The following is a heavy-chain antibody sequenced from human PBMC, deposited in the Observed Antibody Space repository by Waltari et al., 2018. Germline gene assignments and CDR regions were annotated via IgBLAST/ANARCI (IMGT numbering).Heavy chain of an antibody. CDR3: VYVVGDYGYFDL. V-gene: IGHV3-21*01. Sequence: EVQLVESGGGLVKPGGSLRLSCAASGFTFSSYSMNSGRQAPGKGLEWVSSISSSSSYIYYADSVKGRFTISRDNAKNSLYLQMNSLRAEDTAVYYCVYVVGDYGYFDLWGRGTLVTVSS. D-gene: IGHD4-17*01. CDR2: ISSSSSYI. J-gene: IGHJ2*01. CDR1: GFTFSSYS.